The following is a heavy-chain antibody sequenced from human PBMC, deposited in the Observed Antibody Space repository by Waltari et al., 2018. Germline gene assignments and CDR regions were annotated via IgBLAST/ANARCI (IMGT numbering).Heavy chain of an antibody. V-gene: IGHV4-59*08. CDR1: GGSISSYS. D-gene: IGHD3-3*01. CDR3: ARPTNKNDFWSGYPTPDAFDI. J-gene: IGHJ3*02. Sequence: QVQLQESGPGLVKPSETLSLTCTVSGGSISSYSWSWIRQPPGKGREWIGYIYYSGSTNYNPSLKSRVTISVDTSKNQFSLKLSSVTAADTAVYYCARPTNKNDFWSGYPTPDAFDIWGQGTMVTVSS. CDR2: IYYSGST.